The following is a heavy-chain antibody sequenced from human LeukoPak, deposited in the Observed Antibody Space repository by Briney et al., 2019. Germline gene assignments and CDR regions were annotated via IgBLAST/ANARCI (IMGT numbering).Heavy chain of an antibody. J-gene: IGHJ4*02. Sequence: GGSLRLSCAASGFTFSGSAMHWVRQASGKGLEWVGRIRSKANNYATAYAASVKGRFTISRDDSKNTAYLQMNSLKTGDTAVYFCSGGLSVLRSNNTPVDYWGQGTLVTVSS. V-gene: IGHV3-73*01. D-gene: IGHD4-17*01. CDR3: SGGLSVLRSNNTPVDY. CDR1: GFTFSGSA. CDR2: IRSKANNYAT.